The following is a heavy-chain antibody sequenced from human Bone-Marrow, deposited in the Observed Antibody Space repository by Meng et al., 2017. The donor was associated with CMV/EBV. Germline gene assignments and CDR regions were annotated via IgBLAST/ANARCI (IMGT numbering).Heavy chain of an antibody. D-gene: IGHD5-12*01. CDR1: GYTFTSYG. CDR3: AGGGPVLFRLHKWFDA. CDR2: ISAYNGNT. V-gene: IGHV1-18*01. Sequence: ASVKVSCKASGYTFTSYGISWVRQAPGQGLEWMGWISAYNGNTNYAQKLQGRVTMTTDTPTSTAYMELRSLRSDDTAVYYCAGGGPVLFRLHKWFDAWGQGTLVTVSS. J-gene: IGHJ5*02.